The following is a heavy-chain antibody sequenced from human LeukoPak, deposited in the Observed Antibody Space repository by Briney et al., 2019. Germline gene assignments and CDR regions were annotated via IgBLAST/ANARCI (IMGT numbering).Heavy chain of an antibody. CDR1: GGSIGSYY. V-gene: IGHV4-59*01. J-gene: IGHJ4*02. CDR3: ARDRIAAAGLFDY. Sequence: SETLSLTCTVSGGSIGSYYWSWIRQPPGKGLEWIGYIYYSGSTNYNPSLKSRVTISVDTSKNQFSLKLSSVTAADTAVYYCARDRIAAAGLFDYWGQGTLVTVSS. D-gene: IGHD6-13*01. CDR2: IYYSGST.